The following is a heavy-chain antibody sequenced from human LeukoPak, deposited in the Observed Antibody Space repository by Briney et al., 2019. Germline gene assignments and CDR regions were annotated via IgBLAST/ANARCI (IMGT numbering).Heavy chain of an antibody. Sequence: GGSLRLSCAASGFTFSNKSMNWVRQAPGKGLEWVSYISPSSSTIYYADSVKGRFTLSRDNAKNSLSLQMNSLRAEDTAVYYCARSYYGSGSQCFDYWGRGTLVTVSS. D-gene: IGHD3-10*01. CDR2: ISPSSSTI. CDR1: GFTFSNKS. CDR3: ARSYYGSGSQCFDY. J-gene: IGHJ4*02. V-gene: IGHV3-48*01.